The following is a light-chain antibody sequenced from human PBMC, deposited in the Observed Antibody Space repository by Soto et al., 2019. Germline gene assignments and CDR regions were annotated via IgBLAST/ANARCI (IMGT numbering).Light chain of an antibody. CDR1: QSIRRW. CDR2: DAS. Sequence: DIQMTQSPSMLSASVGDRVTIACRASQSIRRWLAWYQQKPGKAPKLLIFDASTLESGVPSRFSGRGSETEFTLTISRLQPDDFAIYYCQQYNSYSPATFGQGTKVDIK. V-gene: IGKV1-5*01. J-gene: IGKJ1*01. CDR3: QQYNSYSPAT.